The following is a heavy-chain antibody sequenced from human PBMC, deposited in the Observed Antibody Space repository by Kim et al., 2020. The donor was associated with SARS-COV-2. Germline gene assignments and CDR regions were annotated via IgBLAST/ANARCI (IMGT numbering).Heavy chain of an antibody. CDR2: ISWNSGSI. V-gene: IGHV3-9*01. Sequence: GGSLRLSCAASGFTFDDYAMHWVRQAPGKGLEWVSGISWNSGSIGYADSVKGRFTISRDNAKNSLYLQMNSLRAEDTALYYCAKDSENSSGWYSTRPGFDYWGQGTLVTVSS. CDR3: AKDSENSSGWYSTRPGFDY. CDR1: GFTFDDYA. J-gene: IGHJ4*02. D-gene: IGHD6-19*01.